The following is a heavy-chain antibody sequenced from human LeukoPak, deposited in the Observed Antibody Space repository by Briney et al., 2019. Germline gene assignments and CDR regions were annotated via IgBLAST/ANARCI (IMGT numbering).Heavy chain of an antibody. CDR2: ISYDGSNK. J-gene: IGHJ4*02. Sequence: GRSLRLSCAASGFTFSSYGMHWVRQAPGKGLEWMAVISYDGSNKYYADSVKGRFTISRDNSKNTLYLQMNSLRAEDTAVYYCAKVIAGGRITMVRGVLPDYWGQGTLVTVSS. CDR3: AKVIAGGRITMVRGVLPDY. V-gene: IGHV3-30*18. CDR1: GFTFSSYG. D-gene: IGHD3-10*01.